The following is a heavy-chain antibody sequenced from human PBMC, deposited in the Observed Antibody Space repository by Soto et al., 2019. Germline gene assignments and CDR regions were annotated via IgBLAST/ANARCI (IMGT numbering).Heavy chain of an antibody. V-gene: IGHV3-23*01. CDR2: ISDSGDIT. J-gene: IGHJ4*02. Sequence: LRLSYAASEFTFGTSAMTWVRQAPWRVLQWVATISDSGDITYYADSVKGRFTISRDNSRNTLYQQMNNLRAEDTALYYCAKHWVPSITDRHPRFDYWGREILVTVSS. D-gene: IGHD6-6*01. CDR1: EFTFGTSA. CDR3: AKHWVPSITDRHPRFDY.